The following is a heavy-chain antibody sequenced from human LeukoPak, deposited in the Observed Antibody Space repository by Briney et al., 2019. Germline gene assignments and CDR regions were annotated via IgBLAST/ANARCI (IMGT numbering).Heavy chain of an antibody. J-gene: IGHJ3*02. CDR1: GFTFSDYY. CDR2: ISSSGSTI. Sequence: PGGSLRLSCAASGFTFSDYYMSWIRQAPGKGLEWVSYISSSGSTIYYADSVKGRFTISRDNAKNSLYLQMNSLRAEDTAVYYCARDGVYYDSSGYYSAFDIWGQGTMATVSS. CDR3: ARDGVYYDSSGYYSAFDI. D-gene: IGHD3-22*01. V-gene: IGHV3-11*04.